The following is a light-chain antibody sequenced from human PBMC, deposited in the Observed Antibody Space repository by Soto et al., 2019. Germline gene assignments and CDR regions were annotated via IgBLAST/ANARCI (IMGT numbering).Light chain of an antibody. V-gene: IGKV3-20*01. CDR1: QSVSNHY. Sequence: EIVLTQSPGTLSLSPGERATLSCRASQSVSNHYLAWYQQKPGQAPRLLIYGASNRATGIPDRFSGSGSGTDFTLTISRLEPEDFAVYYCQQYGSLITFGQGTRLENK. CDR2: GAS. CDR3: QQYGSLIT. J-gene: IGKJ5*01.